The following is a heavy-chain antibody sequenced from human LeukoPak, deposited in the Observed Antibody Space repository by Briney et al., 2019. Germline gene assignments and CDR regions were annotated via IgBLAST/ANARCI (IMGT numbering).Heavy chain of an antibody. CDR1: GFTVSSSY. D-gene: IGHD2-2*01. CDR3: ARAYCVSSTCFPTWFDP. J-gene: IGHJ5*02. CDR2: IYSAGNT. V-gene: IGHV3-53*01. Sequence: GGSLRLSCAASGFTVSSSYMSWVRQAPGKGLEWVSVIYSAGNTYYADSVKGRFTISRDNSKNTLYLQMHSLRAEDTAVYYCARAYCVSSTCFPTWFDPWGQGTLVTVSS.